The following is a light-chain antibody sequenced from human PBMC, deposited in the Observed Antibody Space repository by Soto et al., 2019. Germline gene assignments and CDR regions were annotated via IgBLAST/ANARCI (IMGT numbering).Light chain of an antibody. V-gene: IGLV2-14*03. J-gene: IGLJ1*01. CDR1: SSDVGDNNY. CDR3: SPYTSSTTLYV. Sequence: QSALTQPASVSGSPGQSITISCTGTSSDVGDNNYVSWYQQHPGKAPKLMIYDVTHRPSGISNRFSGSKSGNTASLTISGLQAEDEADYYCSPYTSSTTLYVFGTGTKATVL. CDR2: DVT.